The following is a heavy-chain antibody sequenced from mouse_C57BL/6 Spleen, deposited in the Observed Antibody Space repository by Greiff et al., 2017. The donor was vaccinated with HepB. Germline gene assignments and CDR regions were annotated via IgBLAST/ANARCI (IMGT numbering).Heavy chain of an antibody. V-gene: IGHV1-69*01. D-gene: IGHD3-3*01. CDR2: IDPSDSYT. J-gene: IGHJ3*01. CDR1: GYTFTSYW. Sequence: VQLQQPGAELVMPGASVKLSCKASGYTFTSYWMHWVKQRPGQGLEWIGEIDPSDSYTNYNQKFKGKSTLTVDKSSSTAYMQLSSLTSEDSAVYYCARGTFSFAYWGQGTLVTVSA. CDR3: ARGTFSFAY.